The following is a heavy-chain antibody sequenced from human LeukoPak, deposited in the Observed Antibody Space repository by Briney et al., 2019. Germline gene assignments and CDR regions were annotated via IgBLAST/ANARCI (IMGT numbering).Heavy chain of an antibody. V-gene: IGHV3-30-3*01. J-gene: IGHJ4*02. Sequence: GRSLRLSYAASGFTFSSYAMHWVRQAPGKGLEWVAVISYDGSNKYYADSVKGRFTISRDNSKNTLYLQMNSLRAEDTAVYYCAKGQYSSSWEFSDYWGQGTLVTVSS. D-gene: IGHD6-13*01. CDR3: AKGQYSSSWEFSDY. CDR2: ISYDGSNK. CDR1: GFTFSSYA.